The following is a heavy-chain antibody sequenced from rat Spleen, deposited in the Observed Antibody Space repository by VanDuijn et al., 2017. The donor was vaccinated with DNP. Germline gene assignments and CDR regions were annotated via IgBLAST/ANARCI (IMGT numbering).Heavy chain of an antibody. V-gene: IGHV5-22*01. Sequence: EVQLMESGGGVVQPGRSLKLSCAASEFTFSDYNMAWVRQAPTKGLEWVAYIGSDGYAPYYGDSVKGRFTISRDNAKSTLYLQMNSLRSEDMATYYCIRWNSGHFDYWGQGVMVTVSS. J-gene: IGHJ2*01. CDR3: IRWNSGHFDY. CDR2: IGSDGYAP. CDR1: EFTFSDYN. D-gene: IGHD4-3*01.